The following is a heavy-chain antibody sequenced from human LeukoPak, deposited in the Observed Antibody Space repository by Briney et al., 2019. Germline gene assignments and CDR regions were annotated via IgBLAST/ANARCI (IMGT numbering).Heavy chain of an antibody. D-gene: IGHD3-22*01. CDR1: GFTFSGYS. J-gene: IGHJ4*02. CDR2: ITSRSNHI. V-gene: IGHV3-21*01. CDR3: TRVETYYYDSSGPMDY. Sequence: GGSLRLSCAASGFTFSGYSMNWVRQAPGKGLEWVSSITSRSNHIDYADSVKGRFTISRDNAKNSLYLQMNSLRAEDTAVYYCTRVETYYYDSSGPMDYWGQGTLVTVSS.